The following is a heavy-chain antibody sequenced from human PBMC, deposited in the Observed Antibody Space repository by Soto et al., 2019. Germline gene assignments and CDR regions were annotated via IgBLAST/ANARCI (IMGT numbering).Heavy chain of an antibody. V-gene: IGHV1-69*01. J-gene: IGHJ4*02. CDR1: GGTFSSYA. Sequence: QVQLVQSGAEVKKPGSSVKVSCKASGGTFSSYAISWVRQAPGQGLEWMGGIIPIFGTANYAQKFQGRVTITGDESTSTAYMEPSSLRSEDTAVYYCARSPSAGSKAAGTGDYWGQGTLVTVSS. D-gene: IGHD6-13*01. CDR3: ARSPSAGSKAAGTGDY. CDR2: IIPIFGTA.